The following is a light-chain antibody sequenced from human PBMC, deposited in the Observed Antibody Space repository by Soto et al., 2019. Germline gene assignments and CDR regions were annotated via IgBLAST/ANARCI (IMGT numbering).Light chain of an antibody. Sequence: EIVLTQSPATLSFSPGERATLSFRASQSVSTYLAWYQQRPGQAPRLLIYDASYRATDIPPRFSGSGSGTDFTLTISSLEPEDFAVYYCQQRRSWPPTITFGQGTRLEIK. J-gene: IGKJ5*01. CDR3: QQRRSWPPTIT. CDR1: QSVSTY. V-gene: IGKV3-11*01. CDR2: DAS.